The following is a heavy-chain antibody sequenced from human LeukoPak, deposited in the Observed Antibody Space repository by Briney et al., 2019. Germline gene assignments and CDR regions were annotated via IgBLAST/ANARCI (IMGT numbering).Heavy chain of an antibody. V-gene: IGHV3-23*01. D-gene: IGHD3-3*01. J-gene: IGHJ4*02. Sequence: AGGSLRLSCAASGFTFSSYAMTWVRQAPGKGLEWVSAITGSGGSTYYADSVKGRFTISRDNAKNSLYLQMNSLRAEDTAVYYCARVGLTIFGDIDYWGQGTLVTVSS. CDR1: GFTFSSYA. CDR3: ARVGLTIFGDIDY. CDR2: ITGSGGST.